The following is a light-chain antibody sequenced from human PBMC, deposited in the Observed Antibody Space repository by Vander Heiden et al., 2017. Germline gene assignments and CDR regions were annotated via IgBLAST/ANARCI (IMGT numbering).Light chain of an antibody. V-gene: IGKV3-20*01. CDR1: QSVSNNY. CDR2: GSS. Sequence: EIVLTQSPGPLSLSPGERATLPCRASQSVSNNYLAWYQQKPVLTPRPLIYGSSSRVTGIPDRFSRRGSGTDFTLTMSRLEPDDFAVYYCQQDCSTPPTFGGGTKVEIK. CDR3: QQDCSTPPT. J-gene: IGKJ4*01.